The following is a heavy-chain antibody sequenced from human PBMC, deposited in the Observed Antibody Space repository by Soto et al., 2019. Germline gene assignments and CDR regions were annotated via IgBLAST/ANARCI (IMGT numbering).Heavy chain of an antibody. V-gene: IGHV1-18*01. J-gene: IGHJ4*02. CDR1: GYTFTNYG. D-gene: IGHD6-19*01. Sequence: QVQLVQSGPEVKKPGASVKVSCKASGYTFTNYGFNWVRQAPGQGLEWMGWISAYNGHTKYPQIFQARVIMTTDTSTSTAYMELRILTYHHTAVYYGAREVAGRNPVGYWGQGTRVPVPS. CDR3: AREVAGRNPVGY. CDR2: ISAYNGHT.